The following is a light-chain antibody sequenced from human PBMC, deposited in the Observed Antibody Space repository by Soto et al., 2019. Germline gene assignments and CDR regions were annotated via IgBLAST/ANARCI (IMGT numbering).Light chain of an antibody. J-gene: IGLJ1*01. CDR3: CSYAGSTTYV. CDR2: EGS. V-gene: IGLV2-23*01. Sequence: QSVLTQPASVSGSPGQSITISCTGTSSDVGSYNLVSWYQQHPGKAPKLMIYEGSKRPSGVSNRFSGSKSGNTASLTISGLQAEDEADYYCCSYAGSTTYVVGTANKVTV. CDR1: SSDVGSYNL.